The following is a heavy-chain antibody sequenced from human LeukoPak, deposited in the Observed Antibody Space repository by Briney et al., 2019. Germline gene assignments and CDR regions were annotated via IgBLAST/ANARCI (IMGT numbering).Heavy chain of an antibody. CDR3: ARDGPRERKERDAFDI. CDR2: IYSGGST. D-gene: IGHD1-1*01. V-gene: IGHV3-53*01. J-gene: IGHJ3*02. Sequence: GGSLRLSCAASGFTVSSNYMSWVRQAPGKGLEWVSVIYSGGSTYYADSVEGRFTISRDNSKNTLYLQMNSLRAEDTAVYYCARDGPRERKERDAFDIWGQGTMVTVSS. CDR1: GFTVSSNY.